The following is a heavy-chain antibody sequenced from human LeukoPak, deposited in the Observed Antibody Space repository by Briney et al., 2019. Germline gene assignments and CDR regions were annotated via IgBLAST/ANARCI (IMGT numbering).Heavy chain of an antibody. V-gene: IGHV3-7*01. CDR2: IKEDGSDK. CDR3: AREASSHFT. Sequence: PGGSLRLSCAASGFTFSTYWMSWVRQAPGKGLEWVGNIKEDGSDKYYGDSVKGRFTISRDIAKTSLYLQMNSLRAEDTAVYYCAREASSHFTWGQGTLVTVSS. CDR1: GFTFSTYW. J-gene: IGHJ5*02. D-gene: IGHD3-3*02.